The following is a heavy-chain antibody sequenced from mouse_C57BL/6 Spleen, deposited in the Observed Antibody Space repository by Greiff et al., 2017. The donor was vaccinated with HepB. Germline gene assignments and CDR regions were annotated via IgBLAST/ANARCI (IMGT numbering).Heavy chain of an antibody. CDR1: GYTFTSYG. D-gene: IGHD2-4*01. Sequence: VKLMESGAELARPGASVKLSCKASGYTFTSYGISWVKQRTGQGLEWIGEIYPRSGNTYYNEKFKGKATLTADKSSSTAYMELRSLTSEDSAVYFCARSGYDYGGYWGQGTSVTVSS. CDR2: IYPRSGNT. V-gene: IGHV1-81*01. CDR3: ARSGYDYGGY. J-gene: IGHJ4*01.